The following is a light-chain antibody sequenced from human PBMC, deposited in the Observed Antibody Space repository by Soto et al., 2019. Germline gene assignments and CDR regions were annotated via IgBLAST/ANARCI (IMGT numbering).Light chain of an antibody. CDR1: QSVGNNY. Sequence: EIVLTQSPGTLSLSPGERASLSCRASQSVGNNYLAWYQQKPGQAPSLLIFGASSRATGIPDRFSGSGSGTDFTLTISRLEPEDFSVYYCQQYDGSSPRTFGQGTKVEIK. CDR3: QQYDGSSPRT. J-gene: IGKJ1*01. V-gene: IGKV3-20*01. CDR2: GAS.